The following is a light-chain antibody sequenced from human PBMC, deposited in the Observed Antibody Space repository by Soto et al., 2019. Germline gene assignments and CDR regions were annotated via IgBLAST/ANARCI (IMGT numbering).Light chain of an antibody. CDR1: QSVSSF. CDR2: GAS. V-gene: IGKV3-15*01. Sequence: EVVLTQSPSTLSLSPGEGATLSCRASQSVSSFLAWYQQKPGQAPRLLIYGASTRATGIPARFSGSGSGTEFTLTISGLQSEDFALYFCQQYNNWPFSFGQGTRLEIK. J-gene: IGKJ5*01. CDR3: QQYNNWPFS.